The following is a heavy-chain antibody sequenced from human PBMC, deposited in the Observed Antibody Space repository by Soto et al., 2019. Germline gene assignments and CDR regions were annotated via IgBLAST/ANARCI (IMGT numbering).Heavy chain of an antibody. CDR1: GYTFTSYY. D-gene: IGHD3-10*01. CDR2: INPSGGST. J-gene: IGHJ6*03. Sequence: ASVKVSCKASGYTFTSYYMHWVRQAPGQGLEWMGIINPSGGSTSYAQKFQGRVTMTRDTSTSTVYMELSSLRSEDTAVYYCAIMPYGSGSYYLSDYYYYYMDVWGKGTTVTVSS. V-gene: IGHV1-46*03. CDR3: AIMPYGSGSYYLSDYYYYYMDV.